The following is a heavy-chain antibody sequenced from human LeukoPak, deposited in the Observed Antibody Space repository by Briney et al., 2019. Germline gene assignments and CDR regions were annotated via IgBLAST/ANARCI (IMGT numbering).Heavy chain of an antibody. V-gene: IGHV1-2*02. CDR3: ARVPYTTYYYYYYMDV. CDR2: INPNSGGT. D-gene: IGHD1-1*01. J-gene: IGHJ6*03. CDR1: GYTFTSYA. Sequence: ASVKVSCKASGYTFTSYAMHWVRQAPGQGLEWMGWINPNSGGTNYAQKFQGRVTMTRDTSISTAYMELSRLRSDDTAVYYCARVPYTTYYYYYYMDVWGKGTTVTISS.